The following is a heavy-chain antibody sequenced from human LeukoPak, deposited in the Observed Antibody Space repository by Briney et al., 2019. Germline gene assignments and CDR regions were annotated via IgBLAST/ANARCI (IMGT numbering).Heavy chain of an antibody. D-gene: IGHD3-22*01. CDR3: ARVTGYMIEDYFDY. V-gene: IGHV4-38-2*02. CDR2: MFHSGST. Sequence: SETLSLTCTVSGYSIYSGYYWGWIRHPPGKGLEWIGSMFHSGSTYSNPSLNSRVTISVDTSKNQFSLRLSSVTAADTAVYYCARVTGYMIEDYFDYWGQGTLVTVSS. J-gene: IGHJ4*02. CDR1: GYSIYSGYY.